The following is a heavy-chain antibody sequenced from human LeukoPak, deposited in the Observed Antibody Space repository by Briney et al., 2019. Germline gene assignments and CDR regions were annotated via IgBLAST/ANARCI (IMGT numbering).Heavy chain of an antibody. D-gene: IGHD3-10*01. J-gene: IGHJ5*02. CDR1: RFTFGHYA. CDR2: ISGSGGST. CDR3: AKDYHTKWFGEFSPNWFDP. Sequence: GESLRLSCTGSRFTFGHYALAWARQAPGKGLEWVSAISGSGGSTYYADSVKGRFTISRDNSKNTLYLQMNSLRAEGTAVYYCAKDYHTKWFGEFSPNWFDPWGQGTLVTVSS. V-gene: IGHV3-23*01.